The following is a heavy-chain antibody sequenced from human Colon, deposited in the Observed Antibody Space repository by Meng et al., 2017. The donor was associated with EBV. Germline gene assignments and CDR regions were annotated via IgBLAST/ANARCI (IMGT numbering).Heavy chain of an antibody. D-gene: IGHD5-12*01. CDR1: CTSPDGYS. J-gene: IGHJ1*01. CDR2: LKYSGST. CDR3: ARGEYSGFGYGKDAEYFQH. Sequence: RPVTPSLVRDVTCTSPDGYSWRGIHQPRGKGLAWIGELKYSGSTQHNPYLKNRVTISVETAKYLYSLKMRSVTAANTAVYYCARGEYSGFGYGKDAEYFQHWGQGTLVTVSS. V-gene: IGHV4-34*01.